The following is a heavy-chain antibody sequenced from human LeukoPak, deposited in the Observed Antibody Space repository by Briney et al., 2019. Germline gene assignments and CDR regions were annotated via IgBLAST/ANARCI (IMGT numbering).Heavy chain of an antibody. CDR2: ISGSGGSI. V-gene: IGHV3-23*01. J-gene: IGHJ4*02. Sequence: GGSLRLSCAGSGFTFSTYGMTWVRQAPGKGLEWVSAISGSGGSIYYADSVKGRFTISRDNSKNTLFLQMNSLRAEDTAVYCCAKDRGWFGGSLANFDDWGQGTLVTVSS. CDR1: GFTFSTYG. D-gene: IGHD3-10*01. CDR3: AKDRGWFGGSLANFDD.